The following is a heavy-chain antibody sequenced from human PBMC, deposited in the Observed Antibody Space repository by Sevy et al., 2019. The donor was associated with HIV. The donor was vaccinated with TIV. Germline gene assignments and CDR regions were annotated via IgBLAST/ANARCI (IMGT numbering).Heavy chain of an antibody. CDR1: GFAFSSHA. V-gene: IGHV3-30-3*01. Sequence: GGSLRLSCAASGFAFSSHAMHWVRQAPGKGLEWVAVISYEGTEQFYAASVEGRFTISRDNSKNMLSLQINSLRPEDTAVYYCARDGGYSIKWYPLYWGHGTLVTVSS. CDR3: ARDGGYSIKWYPLY. J-gene: IGHJ4*01. D-gene: IGHD6-13*01. CDR2: ISYEGTEQ.